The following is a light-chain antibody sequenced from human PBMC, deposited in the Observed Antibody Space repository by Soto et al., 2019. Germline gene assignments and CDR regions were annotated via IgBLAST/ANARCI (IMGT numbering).Light chain of an antibody. Sequence: DIQMTQSPSTLSASVGDRVTITCRASQSISSWLAWYQQKPGKAPKLLIYKASSLESGVPSRFSGSGSGTEFTLIISSLQPDDFATYYCQQYNRPVTFGQGTKLEIK. J-gene: IGKJ2*01. CDR3: QQYNRPVT. CDR1: QSISSW. CDR2: KAS. V-gene: IGKV1-5*03.